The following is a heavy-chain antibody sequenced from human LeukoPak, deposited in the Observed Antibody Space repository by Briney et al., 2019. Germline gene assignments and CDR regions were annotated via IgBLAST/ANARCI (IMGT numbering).Heavy chain of an antibody. CDR1: GFTFSSYA. J-gene: IGHJ4*02. Sequence: GGSLRLSCVASGFTFSSYAMTWVRQAPGKGLEWVSSISSSGGSTYYADSVRGRFTISRDNSKNTLYLQMNSLRAEDTAIYYCAKDLVTGSLDYWGQGTLVTVSS. V-gene: IGHV3-23*01. CDR3: AKDLVTGSLDY. CDR2: ISSSGGST. D-gene: IGHD3-10*01.